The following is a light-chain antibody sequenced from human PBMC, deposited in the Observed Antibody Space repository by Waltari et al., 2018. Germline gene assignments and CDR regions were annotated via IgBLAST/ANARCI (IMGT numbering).Light chain of an antibody. V-gene: IGKV4-1*01. J-gene: IGKJ1*01. CDR3: QQYYSRRT. CDR1: QSILYNSNGKNY. CDR2: WAS. Sequence: DIVMTQSPDSLAVSLGERATISCESSQSILYNSNGKNYLAWYQQKPGQPPKLLIYWASNRESGVPDRFSSSGSGTDFTITISRLQAEDVAVYYCQQYYSRRTFGQGTKVEIK.